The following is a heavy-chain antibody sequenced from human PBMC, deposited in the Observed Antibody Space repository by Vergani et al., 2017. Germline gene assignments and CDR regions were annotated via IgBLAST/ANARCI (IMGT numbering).Heavy chain of an antibody. Sequence: QVQLVESGGGVVQPGRSLRLSCVVSGFTSSYYGMHWVRQAPGKGLEWLAYIGKDGINTRYRDAVKGRFTVSRDNSKDILYLQMDSLRSEDTALYYCAKYLRDSTDGLPDSWGPGTLVIVSS. CDR1: GFTSSYYG. D-gene: IGHD2-21*02. J-gene: IGHJ4*02. CDR3: AKYLRDSTDGLPDS. CDR2: IGKDGINT. V-gene: IGHV3-30*02.